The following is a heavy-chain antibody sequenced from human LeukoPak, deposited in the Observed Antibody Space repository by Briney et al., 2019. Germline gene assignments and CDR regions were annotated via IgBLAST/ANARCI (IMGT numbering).Heavy chain of an antibody. V-gene: IGHV4-61*02. Sequence: SETLSLTCTVSGGSISSGSYCWNWIRQPAGKGLEWIGRVYTSGSTNYNPSLKSRVTISVDTSKNQFSLKLSSVTAADTAVYYCARGYYDSSGYYSDYWGQGTLVTVSS. CDR3: ARGYYDSSGYYSDY. CDR2: VYTSGST. J-gene: IGHJ4*02. CDR1: GGSISSGSYC. D-gene: IGHD3-22*01.